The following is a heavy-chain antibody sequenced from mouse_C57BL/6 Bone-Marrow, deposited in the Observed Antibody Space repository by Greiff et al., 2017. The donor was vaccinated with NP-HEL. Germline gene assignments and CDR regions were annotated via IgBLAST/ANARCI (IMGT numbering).Heavy chain of an antibody. D-gene: IGHD2-2*01. V-gene: IGHV14-3*01. CDR3: ARSTVWLRRDYYAMDY. J-gene: IGHJ4*01. CDR1: GFNIKNTY. CDR2: IDPANGNT. Sequence: EVQLQQSVAELVRPGASVKLSCTASGFNIKNTYMHWVKQRPEQGLEWIGRIDPANGNTKYAPKFQGKATITADTSSNTAYLQLSSLTSEDTAIYYCARSTVWLRRDYYAMDYWGQGTSVTVSS.